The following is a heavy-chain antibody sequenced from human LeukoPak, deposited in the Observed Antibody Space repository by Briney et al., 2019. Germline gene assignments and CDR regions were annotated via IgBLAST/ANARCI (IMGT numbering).Heavy chain of an antibody. V-gene: IGHV4-31*03. D-gene: IGHD6-6*01. CDR1: GGSISSGGYY. CDR2: IYYSGST. J-gene: IGHJ6*03. Sequence: SQTLSLTCTVSGGSISSGGYYWSWIRQHPGKGLEWIGYIYYSGSTSYNPSLKSRVTISLDTSKNQFSLKLSSVTAADTAVFYCARAVLGSSSHTPVGRYCYYMDVWGKGTTVTVSS. CDR3: ARAVLGSSSHTPVGRYCYYMDV.